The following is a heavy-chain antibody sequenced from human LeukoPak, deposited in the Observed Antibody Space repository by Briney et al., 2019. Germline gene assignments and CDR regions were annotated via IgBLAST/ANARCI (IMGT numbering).Heavy chain of an antibody. CDR1: GFTFNNYA. V-gene: IGHV3-23*01. Sequence: GGSLRLSCAASGFTFNNYAMSWFRQTPGKGLEWVSAISGSGDRTYYAESVKGRFSISRDNSKNTLYLQMHSLRAEDTAVYYCAKDREILWFGELGHMDVWVQGTTVTVSS. CDR3: AKDREILWFGELGHMDV. CDR2: ISGSGDRT. J-gene: IGHJ6*02. D-gene: IGHD3-10*01.